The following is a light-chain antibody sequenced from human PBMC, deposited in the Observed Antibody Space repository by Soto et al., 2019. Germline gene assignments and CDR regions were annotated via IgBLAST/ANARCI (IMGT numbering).Light chain of an antibody. CDR3: SSYAGSKNFIL. V-gene: IGLV2-8*01. Sequence: QSALTQPPSASGSPGQSVTISCTGTTSDVGGYNYVSWYQLHPGKVPKLIISEVNKRPSGVPDRFSGPKSGSTASLTVSGLQAEDEADYFCSSYAGSKNFILFGGGTKLTVL. J-gene: IGLJ2*01. CDR2: EVN. CDR1: TSDVGGYNY.